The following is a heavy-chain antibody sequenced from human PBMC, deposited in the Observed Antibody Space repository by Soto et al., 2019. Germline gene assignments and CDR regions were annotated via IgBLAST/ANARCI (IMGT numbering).Heavy chain of an antibody. V-gene: IGHV1-3*01. CDR1: GYTFTSYA. Sequence: ASVKVSCKASGYTFTSYAMHWVRQAPGQRLEWMGWINAGNGNTKYSQKFQGRVTITRDTSASTAYMELSSLRSEDTAVYYCARDTLYDSSGYYYVAYNWFDPWGQGTLVTVAS. D-gene: IGHD3-22*01. J-gene: IGHJ5*02. CDR2: INAGNGNT. CDR3: ARDTLYDSSGYYYVAYNWFDP.